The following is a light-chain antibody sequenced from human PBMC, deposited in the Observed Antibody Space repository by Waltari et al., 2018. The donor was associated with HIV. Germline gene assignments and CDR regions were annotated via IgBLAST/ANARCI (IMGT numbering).Light chain of an antibody. CDR2: GAS. CDR1: LGITSF. CDR3: QQIHSYPLT. V-gene: IGKV1-9*01. Sequence: GDRVTITCRASLGITSFLAWYQQKAGKAPKLLMFGASTLQDGVPSRFSGGGSGTEFTLTIDSLQPEDSATYYCQQIHSYPLTFGGGTKVEI. J-gene: IGKJ4*01.